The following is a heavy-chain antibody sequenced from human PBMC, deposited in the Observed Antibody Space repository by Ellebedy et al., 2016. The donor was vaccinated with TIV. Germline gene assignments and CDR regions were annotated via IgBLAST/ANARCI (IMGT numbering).Heavy chain of an antibody. CDR1: GFIISGDW. V-gene: IGHV3-7*03. D-gene: IGHD3-22*01. J-gene: IGHJ4*02. Sequence: PGGSLRLSCAASGFIISGDWMSRVRQAPGKGLEWVANIKQDGSEKYYVDSVKGRFTISRDNAKNSLYLQMNSLRAEDTAVYYCARTYYYDSSGYYLAYWGQGTLVTVSS. CDR2: IKQDGSEK. CDR3: ARTYYYDSSGYYLAY.